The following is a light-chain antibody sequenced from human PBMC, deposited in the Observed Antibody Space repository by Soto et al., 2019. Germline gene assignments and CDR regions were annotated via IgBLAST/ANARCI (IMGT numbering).Light chain of an antibody. V-gene: IGKV1-27*01. CDR3: QQYNSSHHT. Sequence: DIQMTQSPSSLSASVGDRVTITCRASQGIANYLAWYQQKTGKVPKLLIYAAYTLQSGVPSRFSGRRSETDFTLTVSSLQPEDVATYYCQQYNSSHHTFGGGTKVEI. CDR2: AAY. CDR1: QGIANY. J-gene: IGKJ4*01.